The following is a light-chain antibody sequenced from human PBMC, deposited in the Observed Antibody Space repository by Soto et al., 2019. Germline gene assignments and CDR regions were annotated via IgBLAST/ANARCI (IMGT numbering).Light chain of an antibody. CDR2: EVS. V-gene: IGKV2D-29*01. CDR1: QSVLPSDGKTH. Sequence: DIVLTPSPLSLPVTPGQPASISCRSRQSVLPSDGKTHLYWYLQRPGQPPHLLIYEVSHRFSGVPDRFSGSGSGTEFTLKVSRVEAEDVGVYYCMQTKQLPVTFGQGTKVDIK. J-gene: IGKJ1*01. CDR3: MQTKQLPVT.